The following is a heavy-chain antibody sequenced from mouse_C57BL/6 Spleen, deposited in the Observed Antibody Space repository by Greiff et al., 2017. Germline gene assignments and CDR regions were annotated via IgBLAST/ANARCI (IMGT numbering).Heavy chain of an antibody. CDR1: GYTFTDYY. J-gene: IGHJ3*01. V-gene: IGHV1-26*01. CDR2: INPNNGGT. Sequence: EVQLQQSGPELVKPGASVKISCKASGYTFTDYYMNWVKQSHGKSLEWIGDINPNNGGTSYNQKFKGKATLTVDKSSSTAYMELRSLTSEASTVYYCALYGYDTDRFAYWGQGTLVTVSA. CDR3: ALYGYDTDRFAY. D-gene: IGHD2-2*01.